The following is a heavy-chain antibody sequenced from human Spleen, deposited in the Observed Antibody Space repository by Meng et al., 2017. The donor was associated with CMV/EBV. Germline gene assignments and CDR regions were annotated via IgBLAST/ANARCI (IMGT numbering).Heavy chain of an antibody. CDR1: GDSITSGGYS. Sequence: VPGDSITSGGYSWNWIRQTPGRGLEWIGYIAYSGGTEYNPSLRTRLVISLDTSKSQFSLNLESVTAADTAVYYCARQRDFGDHSFDFWGQGTLVTVSS. CDR2: IAYSGGT. CDR3: ARQRDFGDHSFDF. D-gene: IGHD4-17*01. J-gene: IGHJ4*02. V-gene: IGHV4-31*02.